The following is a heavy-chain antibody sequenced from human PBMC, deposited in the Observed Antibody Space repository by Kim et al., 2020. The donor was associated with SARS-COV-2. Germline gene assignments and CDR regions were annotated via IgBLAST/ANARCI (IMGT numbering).Heavy chain of an antibody. D-gene: IGHD2-21*01. CDR2: INHSGST. CDR3: ARWGAVVNPTAGYYYYYYGMDV. J-gene: IGHJ6*02. CDR1: GGSFSGYY. Sequence: SETLSLTCAVYGGSFSGYYWSWIRQPPGKGLEWIGEINHSGSTNYNPSLKSRVTISVDTSKNQFSLKLSSVTAADTAVYYCARWGAVVNPTAGYYYYYYGMDVWGQGTTVTVSS. V-gene: IGHV4-34*01.